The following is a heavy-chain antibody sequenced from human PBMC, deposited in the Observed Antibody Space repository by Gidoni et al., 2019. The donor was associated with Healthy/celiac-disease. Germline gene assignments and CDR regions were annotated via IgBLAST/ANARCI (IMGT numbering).Heavy chain of an antibody. CDR2: IYYSGST. J-gene: IGHJ4*02. CDR1: GGSISSYY. CDR3: ARNGFRDDLDY. V-gene: IGHV4-59*01. Sequence: QVHRQESGPGLVKPSETLSPTSTVPGGSISSYYWGWIRQPPGKGLEWIGYIYYSGSTNYNPSLKSRVTISVDTSKNQFSLKLSSVTAADTAVYYCARNGFRDDLDYWGQGTLVTVSS. D-gene: IGHD1-1*01.